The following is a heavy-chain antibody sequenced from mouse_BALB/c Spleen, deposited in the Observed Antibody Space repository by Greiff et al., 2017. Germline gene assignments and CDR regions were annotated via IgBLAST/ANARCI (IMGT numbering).Heavy chain of an antibody. CDR3: ARRGGNYDYAMDY. CDR2: IYPGSGNT. CDR1: GYTFTDYY. D-gene: IGHD2-1*01. J-gene: IGHJ4*01. V-gene: IGHV1-77*01. Sequence: VQLQQSGAELARPGASVKLSCKASGYTFTDYYINWVKQRTGQGLEWIGEIYPGSGNTYYNEKFKGKATLTADKSSSTAYMQLSSLTSEDSAVYFCARRGGNYDYAMDYWGQGTSVTVSS.